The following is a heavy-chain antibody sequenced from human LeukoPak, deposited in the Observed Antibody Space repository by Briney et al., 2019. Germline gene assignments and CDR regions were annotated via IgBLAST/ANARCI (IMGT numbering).Heavy chain of an antibody. Sequence: AGGSLRLSCAASGFTFDDYAMHWVRQAPGKGLEWVSGISWNNGSIGYADSVKGRFTISRDNAKNSLYLQMNSLRAEDTALYYCAKDMRPAPNIAVAGYLDYWGQGTLVTVSS. CDR1: GFTFDDYA. J-gene: IGHJ4*02. D-gene: IGHD6-19*01. V-gene: IGHV3-9*01. CDR3: AKDMRPAPNIAVAGYLDY. CDR2: ISWNNGSI.